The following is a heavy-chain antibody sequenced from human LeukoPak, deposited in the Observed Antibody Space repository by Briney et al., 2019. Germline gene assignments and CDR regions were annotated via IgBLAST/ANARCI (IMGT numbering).Heavy chain of an antibody. CDR2: ISYSGTT. J-gene: IGHJ3*02. CDR3: ARDRGLWLGEARDAFDI. D-gene: IGHD3-10*01. V-gene: IGHV4-39*07. CDR1: GDSINNNVYY. Sequence: SETLSLTCTVSGDSINNNVYYWGWIRQPPGKGLEWIAIISYSGTTYYNPSLKTRATISIDTSKNKFSLKVSSVTAADTAMYYCARDRGLWLGEARDAFDIWGQGTMVTAFS.